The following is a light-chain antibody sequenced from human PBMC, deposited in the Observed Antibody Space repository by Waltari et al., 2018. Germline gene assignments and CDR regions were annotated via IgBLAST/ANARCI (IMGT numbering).Light chain of an antibody. CDR1: SGHSSNV. CDR3: ETGGHGTWV. V-gene: IGLV4-69*01. CDR2: VNSDGSN. J-gene: IGLJ3*02. Sequence: QLVLTQSPSASASLGASVKPTCTLSSGHSSNVIAGLQKQPEKGPRYLMKVNSDGSNSKGDDTPDRFSGSSSGAERYLTISNLQPEDEADYYCETGGHGTWVFGGGTKVTVL.